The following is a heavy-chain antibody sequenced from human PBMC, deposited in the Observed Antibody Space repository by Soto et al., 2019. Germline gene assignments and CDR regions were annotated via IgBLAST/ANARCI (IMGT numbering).Heavy chain of an antibody. D-gene: IGHD6-19*01. J-gene: IGHJ4*02. CDR2: ISAYNGNT. CDR1: GYTFTSYG. CDR3: ARVARGGSGWGRHFDY. Sequence: QVQLVQSGAEVKKPGASVKVSCKASGYTFTSYGISWVRQAPGQGLEWMGWISAYNGNTNYAQKLQSRVTMTTDTSTSTGYMELRSLRSDDTAVYYCARVARGGSGWGRHFDYWGQGTLVTVSS. V-gene: IGHV1-18*01.